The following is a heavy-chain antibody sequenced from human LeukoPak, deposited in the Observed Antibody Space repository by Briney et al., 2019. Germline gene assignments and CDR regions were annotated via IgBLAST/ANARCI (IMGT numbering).Heavy chain of an antibody. Sequence: SETLSLTCAVYGGSFSGYYWSWIRQPPGKGLEWIGEINHRGSTNYNPSLKSRVTISVDTSKNQFSLKLSSVTAADTAVYYCARGGYGDGSNWFDPWGQGTLVTVSS. CDR2: INHRGST. CDR1: GGSFSGYY. J-gene: IGHJ5*02. V-gene: IGHV4-34*01. CDR3: ARGGYGDGSNWFDP. D-gene: IGHD4-17*01.